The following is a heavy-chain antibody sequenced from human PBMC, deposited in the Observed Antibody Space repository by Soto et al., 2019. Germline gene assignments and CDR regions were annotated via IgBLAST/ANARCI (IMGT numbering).Heavy chain of an antibody. CDR2: ISSGSSTT. CDR3: ARDSREAADFDY. CDR1: GFTFSSYS. J-gene: IGHJ4*02. D-gene: IGHD6-13*01. V-gene: IGHV3-48*01. Sequence: PGGSLRLSCAVSGFTFSSYSMNWVRQAPGKGLEWVSYISSGSSTTYYADSVKGRFTISRDNAKNSLYLQMNSLRAEDTGVYYCARDSREAADFDYWGQGSLVTVSS.